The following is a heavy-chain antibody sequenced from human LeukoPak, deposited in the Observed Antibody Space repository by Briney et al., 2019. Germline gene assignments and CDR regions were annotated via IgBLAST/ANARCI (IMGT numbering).Heavy chain of an antibody. CDR1: GGSISSGSYY. Sequence: SETLSLTCTVSGGSISSGSYYWSWLRQPAGKGLEWIGRIYTSGSTNYNPSLKSRVTISVDTSKNQFSLKLSSVTAADTAVYYCARVAVGKLDYWGQGTLVTVSS. CDR2: IYTSGST. CDR3: ARVAVGKLDY. D-gene: IGHD2-21*01. V-gene: IGHV4-61*02. J-gene: IGHJ4*02.